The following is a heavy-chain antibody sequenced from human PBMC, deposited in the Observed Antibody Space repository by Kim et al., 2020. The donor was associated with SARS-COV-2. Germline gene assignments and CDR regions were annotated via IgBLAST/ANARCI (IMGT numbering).Heavy chain of an antibody. CDR1: GFTFSSYG. CDR2: IWYDGSNE. V-gene: IGHV3-33*01. CDR3: ARDHGVGAVLGV. Sequence: GGSLRLSCAASGFTFSSYGFHWVRQAPDQGLEWVATIWYDGSNENYLDSVKGRFSITRDNSKNTVYLQMNSLRVEDTAVYYCARDHGVGAVLGVWGQGTTVTVSS. D-gene: IGHD1-26*01. J-gene: IGHJ6*02.